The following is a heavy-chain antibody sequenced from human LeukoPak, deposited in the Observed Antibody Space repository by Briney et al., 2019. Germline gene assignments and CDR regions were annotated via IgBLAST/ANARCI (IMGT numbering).Heavy chain of an antibody. Sequence: GRSLRLSCAASGFTFSSYAMHWVRQAPGKGLEWVAVISYDGSNKYYADSVKGRFTISRDNSKSTLYLQMNSLRAEDTAVYYCARDGSGSHFDYWGQGTLVTVSS. CDR2: ISYDGSNK. D-gene: IGHD3-10*01. V-gene: IGHV3-30*04. CDR3: ARDGSGSHFDY. J-gene: IGHJ4*02. CDR1: GFTFSSYA.